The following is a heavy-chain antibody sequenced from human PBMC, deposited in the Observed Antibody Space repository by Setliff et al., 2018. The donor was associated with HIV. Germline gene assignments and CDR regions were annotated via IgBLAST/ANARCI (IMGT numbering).Heavy chain of an antibody. CDR3: VRDLLWAFDM. CDR1: GFTFDAYW. Sequence: PGGSLRLSCEVSGFTFDAYWMSWVRQAPGKGLEWVANIKPDGREKNYVDSVKGRFTISRDNAKNSLFLQMNSLRPEDTALYYCVRDLLWAFDMWGPGKMVTVSS. D-gene: IGHD3-10*01. J-gene: IGHJ3*02. CDR2: IKPDGREK. V-gene: IGHV3-7*01.